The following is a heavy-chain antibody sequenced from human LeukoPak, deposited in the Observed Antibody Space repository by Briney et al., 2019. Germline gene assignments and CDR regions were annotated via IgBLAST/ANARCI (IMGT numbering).Heavy chain of an antibody. V-gene: IGHV3-30*04. Sequence: PGGSLRLSCAASGFIFSDHSMHWVRQAPGKGLEGVTVISYDGSDKFYTDSVKGRFLISRDNSKNTLYLQMSSLKTEDTAVYYCTSGPLTGTTNYWGQGTLVTVSS. D-gene: IGHD1-7*01. CDR2: ISYDGSDK. CDR1: GFIFSDHS. J-gene: IGHJ4*02. CDR3: TSGPLTGTTNY.